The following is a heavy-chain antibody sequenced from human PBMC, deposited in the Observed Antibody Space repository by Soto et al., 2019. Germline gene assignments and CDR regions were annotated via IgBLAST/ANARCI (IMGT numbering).Heavy chain of an antibody. Sequence: QVQLVESGGGVVQPGRSLRLSCAASGFTFSSYGMHWVRQAPGKGLEWVAVISYDGSNKYYADSVKGRFTISRDNSKNTLYLQMNSLRAEHTAVYYCAKDLAARDYYYGMDVWGQGTTVTVSS. D-gene: IGHD6-6*01. V-gene: IGHV3-30*18. CDR1: GFTFSSYG. CDR2: ISYDGSNK. CDR3: AKDLAARDYYYGMDV. J-gene: IGHJ6*02.